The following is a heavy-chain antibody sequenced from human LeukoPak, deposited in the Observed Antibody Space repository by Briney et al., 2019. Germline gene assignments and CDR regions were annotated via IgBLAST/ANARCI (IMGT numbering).Heavy chain of an antibody. CDR1: GYTFTSYD. Sequence: ASVKVSCKASGYTFTSYDINWVRQATGQGLEWMGGIIPIFGTANYAQKFQGRVTITADESTSTAYMELSSLRSEGTAVYYCARDVYCSSTTCSYYFDYWGQGTLVTVSS. CDR2: IIPIFGTA. J-gene: IGHJ4*02. D-gene: IGHD2-2*01. CDR3: ARDVYCSSTTCSYYFDY. V-gene: IGHV1-69*13.